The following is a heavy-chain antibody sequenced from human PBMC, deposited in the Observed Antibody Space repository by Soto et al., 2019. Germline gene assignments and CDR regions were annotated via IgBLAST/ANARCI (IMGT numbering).Heavy chain of an antibody. J-gene: IGHJ5*01. CDR2: FDPEDGET. CDR3: AIFGSHGYSIGGSCFNW. CDR1: GYTIAELS. D-gene: IGHD2-15*01. Sequence: SVKASCEVSGYTIAELSMHWVRPAPGKGLEWMGGFDPEDGETIYAQKFQGRVTMTEDTSTDTAYMELSGLRSGDTAVYYCAIFGSHGYSIGGSCFNW. V-gene: IGHV1-24*01.